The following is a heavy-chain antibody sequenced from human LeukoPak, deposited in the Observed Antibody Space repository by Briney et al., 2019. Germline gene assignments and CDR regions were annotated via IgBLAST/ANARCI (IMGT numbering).Heavy chain of an antibody. CDR1: GGTFSSYA. V-gene: IGHV1-69*04. CDR2: IIPIFGIA. CDR3: ARDRVYGGNPGGRNWFDP. Sequence: GASVKVSCKASGGTFSSYAISWVRQAPGQGLEWMGRIIPIFGIANYAQKFRGRVTITANKSTSTAYMELSSLRSEDTAVYYCARDRVYGGNPGGRNWFDPWGQGTLVTVSS. J-gene: IGHJ5*02. D-gene: IGHD4-23*01.